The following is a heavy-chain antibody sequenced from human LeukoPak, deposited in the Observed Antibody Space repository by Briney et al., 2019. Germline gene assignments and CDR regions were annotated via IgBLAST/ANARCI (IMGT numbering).Heavy chain of an antibody. CDR2: IRYDGSNK. V-gene: IGHV3-30*02. CDR3: AKEGCNWNDGEY. J-gene: IGHJ4*02. D-gene: IGHD1-1*01. CDR1: GFTFSSYG. Sequence: SGGSLRLSCAASGFTFSSYGVHWVRQAPGKGLEWVAFIRYDGSNKYYADSVKGRFTISRDNSKNTLYLQMNSLRAEDTAVYYCAKEGCNWNDGEYWGQGTLVTVSS.